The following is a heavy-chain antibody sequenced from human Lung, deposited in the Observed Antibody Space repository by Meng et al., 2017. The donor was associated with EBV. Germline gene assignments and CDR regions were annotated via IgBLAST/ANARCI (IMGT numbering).Heavy chain of an antibody. D-gene: IGHD2-15*01. CDR3: TTRSF. J-gene: IGHJ4*02. CDR1: GFNFSGSA. Sequence: GQVGGSGGGLVQPGGSLKLSCAASGFNFSGSAMNWVRQASGKGLEWVGRIRSKTFNYTTAYAASVQGRFTISREDSENMVYLQMKSLKIEDTALYYCTTRSFWGQGTLVTVSS. CDR2: IRSKTFNYTT. V-gene: IGHV3-73*02.